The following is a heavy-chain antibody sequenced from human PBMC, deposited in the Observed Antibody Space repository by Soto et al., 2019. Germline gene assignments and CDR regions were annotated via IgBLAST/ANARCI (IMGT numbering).Heavy chain of an antibody. J-gene: IGHJ4*02. CDR3: ARGRTTTAFDY. Sequence: SETLSLTCAVYGGSFSGYYWSWIRQPPGKGLEWIGEINHSGSTNYNPSLKSRVTISVDTSKNQFSLKLSSVTAAGTAVYYCARGRTTTAFDYWGQGTLVTVSS. CDR2: INHSGST. V-gene: IGHV4-34*01. CDR1: GGSFSGYY. D-gene: IGHD4-17*01.